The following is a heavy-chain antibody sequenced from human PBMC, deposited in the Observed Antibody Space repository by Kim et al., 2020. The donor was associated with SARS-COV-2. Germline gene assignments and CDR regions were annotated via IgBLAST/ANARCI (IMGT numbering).Heavy chain of an antibody. CDR3: ARRGYDFWSGYRHWYFDL. V-gene: IGHV4-39*01. CDR1: GGSISSSSYY. D-gene: IGHD3-3*01. Sequence: SETLSLTCTVSGGSISSSSYYWGWIRQPPGKGLEWIGSIYYSGSTYYNPSLKSRVTISVDTSKNQFSLKLSSVTAADTAVYYCARRGYDFWSGYRHWYFDLWGRGTLVTVSS. J-gene: IGHJ2*01. CDR2: IYYSGST.